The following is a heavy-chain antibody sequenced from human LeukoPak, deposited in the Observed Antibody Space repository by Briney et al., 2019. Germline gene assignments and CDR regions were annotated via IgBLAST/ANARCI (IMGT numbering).Heavy chain of an antibody. Sequence: GGSLRLSCAVSGLTFSDYYMSWTRQAPGKGPELVSYISPSGSSIFYVDSEKGRFTISRDNAKNSLYLQMNSLRAEDTAVYYCARGAGYNYPYYFDYWGQGTLVTVSS. CDR2: ISPSGSSI. J-gene: IGHJ4*02. V-gene: IGHV3-11*01. D-gene: IGHD5-24*01. CDR3: ARGAGYNYPYYFDY. CDR1: GLTFSDYY.